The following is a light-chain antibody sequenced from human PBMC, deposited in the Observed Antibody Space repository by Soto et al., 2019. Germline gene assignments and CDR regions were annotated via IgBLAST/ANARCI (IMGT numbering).Light chain of an antibody. CDR3: QNYNSYSEE. V-gene: IGKV3-15*01. CDR1: QSVSSN. CDR2: GAS. J-gene: IGKJ1*01. Sequence: EIVMTQSPSTLSVSPGERATLSCRASQSVSSNLAWYQQKPGQAPRLLIYGASTRATGIPARFSGSGSGTEFTLTISSLQPDDFATYYCQNYNSYSEEFGQGTKVDIK.